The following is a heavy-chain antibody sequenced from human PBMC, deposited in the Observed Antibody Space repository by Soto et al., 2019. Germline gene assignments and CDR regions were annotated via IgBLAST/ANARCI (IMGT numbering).Heavy chain of an antibody. V-gene: IGHV1-3*01. D-gene: IGHD6-19*01. CDR2: INAGNGNT. CDR3: ARGRGRAVAGTKWSPGYYGMDV. CDR1: GYTFTSYA. Sequence: QVPLVQSGAEVKKPGASVKVSCKASGYTFTSYAMHWVRQAPGQRLEWMGWINAGNGNTKYSQKFQGRVTITRDTSASAAYMELSSMRSEDTAVYYCARGRGRAVAGTKWSPGYYGMDVWGQGTTVTVSS. J-gene: IGHJ6*02.